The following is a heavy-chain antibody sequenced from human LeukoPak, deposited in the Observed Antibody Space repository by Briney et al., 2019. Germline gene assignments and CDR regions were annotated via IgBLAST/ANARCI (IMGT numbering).Heavy chain of an antibody. J-gene: IGHJ4*02. D-gene: IGHD2-2*01. CDR1: GFIFSTYE. CDR3: ARRYCSGNSCLFDY. V-gene: IGHV3-48*03. CDR2: INSGGTTA. Sequence: PGGSLRLSCTASGFIFSTYEMNWVRQAPGKGLEWVSYINSGGTTAYYADSVKGRFTISRDNSLYLQMNSLRAEDTAIYYCARRYCSGNSCLFDYWGQGTLVTVSS.